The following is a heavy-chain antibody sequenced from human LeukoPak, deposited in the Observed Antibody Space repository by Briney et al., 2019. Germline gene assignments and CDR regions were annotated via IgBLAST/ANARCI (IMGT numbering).Heavy chain of an antibody. CDR1: GFTFRSYA. Sequence: GGPLDPSWQPSGFTFRSYAMPGAGQAPGRGLGGVAVISYDGSNKYYADSVKGRFTISRDNSKSTLYLQMNSLRAEDTAVYYCARVVRVRTTSGYWGQGTLVTVSS. D-gene: IGHD4-17*01. CDR2: ISYDGSNK. CDR3: ARVVRVRTTSGY. V-gene: IGHV3-30-3*01. J-gene: IGHJ4*02.